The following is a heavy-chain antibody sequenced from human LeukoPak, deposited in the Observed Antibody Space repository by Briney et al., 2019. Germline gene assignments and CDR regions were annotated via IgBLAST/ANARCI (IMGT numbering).Heavy chain of an antibody. Sequence: KTSETLSLTCTVSGGSISSGGFYWSWIRQHPGKGLEWIGYIYHSGTTYYNPSLKSRLTISVDTSKNQFSLDLSSVTAADTAVYYCARGGNTVTTDYWSQGTLVTVSS. CDR3: ARGGNTVTTDY. CDR1: GGSISSGGFY. CDR2: IYHSGTT. J-gene: IGHJ4*02. V-gene: IGHV4-31*03. D-gene: IGHD4-11*01.